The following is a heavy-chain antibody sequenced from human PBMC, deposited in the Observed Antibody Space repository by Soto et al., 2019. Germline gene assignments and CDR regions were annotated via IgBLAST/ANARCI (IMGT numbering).Heavy chain of an antibody. V-gene: IGHV4-59*01. J-gene: IGHJ4*02. Sequence: SETLSLTCTVSGGSISSYYWSWIRQPPGKGLEWIGYIYYSGSTNYNPSLKSRVTISVDTSKNQFSLKLSSVTAADTAVYYCARDEYGGLDYWGQGTLVTVSS. D-gene: IGHD4-17*01. CDR2: IYYSGST. CDR1: GGSISSYY. CDR3: ARDEYGGLDY.